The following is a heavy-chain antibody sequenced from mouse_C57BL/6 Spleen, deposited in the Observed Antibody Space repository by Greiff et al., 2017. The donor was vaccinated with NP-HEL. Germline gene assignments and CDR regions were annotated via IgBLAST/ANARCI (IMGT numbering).Heavy chain of an antibody. CDR1: GYTFTDYE. CDR3: TRKEGLYDYGGYFDV. D-gene: IGHD2-4*01. CDR2: IDPETGGT. Sequence: QVQLQQSGAELVRPGASVTLSCKASGYTFTDYEMHWVKQTPVHGLEWIGAIDPETGGTAYNQKFKGKAILTADKSSSTAYMELRSLTSEDSAVYYCTRKEGLYDYGGYFDVWGTGTTVTVSS. V-gene: IGHV1-15*01. J-gene: IGHJ1*03.